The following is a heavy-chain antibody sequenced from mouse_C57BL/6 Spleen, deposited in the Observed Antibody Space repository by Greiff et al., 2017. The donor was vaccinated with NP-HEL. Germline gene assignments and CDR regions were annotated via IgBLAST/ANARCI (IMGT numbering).Heavy chain of an antibody. CDR3: ARCTTVVATPFDY. J-gene: IGHJ2*01. CDR2: ISSGSSTI. D-gene: IGHD1-1*01. V-gene: IGHV5-17*01. CDR1: GFTFSDYG. Sequence: EVQGVESGGGLVKPGGSLKLSCAASGFTFSDYGMHWVRQAPEKGLEWVAYISSGSSTIYCADTVKGRFTISRDNAKNTLFLQMTSLRSEDTAMYYCARCTTVVATPFDYWGQGTTLTVSS.